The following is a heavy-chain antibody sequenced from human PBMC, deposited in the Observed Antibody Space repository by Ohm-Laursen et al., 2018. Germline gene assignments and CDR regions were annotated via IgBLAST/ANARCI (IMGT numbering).Heavy chain of an antibody. V-gene: IGHV3-7*01. CDR3: ARSFTIFGNYFYGVDV. J-gene: IGHJ6*02. D-gene: IGHD3-3*01. CDR2: IKQDGGEK. CDR1: GFTFSNYW. Sequence: SLRLSCTAPGFTFSNYWMSWVRQTPGKGLEWVANIKQDGGEKNFADSVKGRFTISRDNAKNSLYLQMNSLRAEDTAVYYCARSFTIFGNYFYGVDVWGQGTTVTVSS.